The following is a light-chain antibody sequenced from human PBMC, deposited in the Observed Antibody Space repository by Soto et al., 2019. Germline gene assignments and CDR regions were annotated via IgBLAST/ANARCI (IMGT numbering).Light chain of an antibody. CDR2: GNS. V-gene: IGLV1-40*01. CDR3: QSYDSSLSGSYV. J-gene: IGLJ1*01. Sequence: VLTQPPSVSGAPGQRVTISCTGISSNIGAGYDVHWYQQLPGTAPKLLIYGNSNRPSGVPDRFSGSKSGTSASLAITGLQAEDEADYYCQSYDSSLSGSYVFGTGTKVTVL. CDR1: SSNIGAGYD.